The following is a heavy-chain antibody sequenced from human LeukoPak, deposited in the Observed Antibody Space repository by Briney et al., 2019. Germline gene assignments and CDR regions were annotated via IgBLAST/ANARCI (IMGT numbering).Heavy chain of an antibody. CDR3: ARDGRAVAGTPWFDP. V-gene: IGHV3-23*01. CDR2: ISGSGGST. J-gene: IGHJ5*02. D-gene: IGHD6-19*01. CDR1: GFTFSSYA. Sequence: GGSLRLSCAASGFTFSSYAMSWVRQAPGKGLEWVSAISGSGGSTYYADSVKGRFTISRDNSKNTLYLQMNSLRAEDTAVYYCARDGRAVAGTPWFDPWGQGTLVTVSS.